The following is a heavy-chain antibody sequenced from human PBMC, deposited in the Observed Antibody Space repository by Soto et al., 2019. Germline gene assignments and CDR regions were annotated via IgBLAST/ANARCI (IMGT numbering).Heavy chain of an antibody. Sequence: QVQLVESGGGVVQPGRSLRLSCAASGFTFSSYGMHWVRQAPGKGLEGVAVIWYDGSNKYYADSVKGRFTNSRDDSKNTLNLQMNSPRAEDTAVYYCARALVRAARPWGWFDHWGQGTLVTVSS. J-gene: IGHJ5*02. CDR2: IWYDGSNK. V-gene: IGHV3-33*01. D-gene: IGHD6-6*01. CDR3: ARALVRAARPWGWFDH. CDR1: GFTFSSYG.